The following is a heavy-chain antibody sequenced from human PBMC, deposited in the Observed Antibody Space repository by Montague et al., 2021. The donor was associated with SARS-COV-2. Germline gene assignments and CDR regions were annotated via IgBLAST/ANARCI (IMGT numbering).Heavy chain of an antibody. V-gene: IGHV4-34*01. Sequence: SETLSLTCAVYGGSFSGYYWSWIRQPPGKGLEWIGEINHSGSTNYNPSLKSRVTISVDTSKNQFSLKLSSVTAADTAVYYCARIRCITIFGVVITPYYYGMDVWGQGTMVTVSS. D-gene: IGHD3-3*01. CDR3: ARIRCITIFGVVITPYYYGMDV. J-gene: IGHJ6*02. CDR2: INHSGST. CDR1: GGSFSGYY.